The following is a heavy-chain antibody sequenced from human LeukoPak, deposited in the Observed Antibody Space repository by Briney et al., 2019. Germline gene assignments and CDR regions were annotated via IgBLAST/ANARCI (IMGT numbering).Heavy chain of an antibody. CDR3: AKEAYYDFWSGYFSGMDV. Sequence: GGSLRLSCAASGFTFSSYAMSWVRQAPGKGLEWVSAISGSGGSTYYADSVKGRFTISRDNSKNTLYLQMNSLRAEDTAVYYCAKEAYYDFWSGYFSGMDVWGQGTTVTVPS. CDR1: GFTFSSYA. J-gene: IGHJ6*02. CDR2: ISGSGGST. V-gene: IGHV3-23*01. D-gene: IGHD3-3*01.